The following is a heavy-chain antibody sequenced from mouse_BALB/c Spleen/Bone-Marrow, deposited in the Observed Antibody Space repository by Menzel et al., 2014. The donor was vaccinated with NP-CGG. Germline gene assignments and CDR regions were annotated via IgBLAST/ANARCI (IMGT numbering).Heavy chain of an antibody. V-gene: IGHV1-7*01. CDR3: AGQFTTVADVMDY. CDR2: INPSTGYT. J-gene: IGHJ4*01. D-gene: IGHD1-1*01. Sequence: QVQLKESGAELAKPGASVKMSCKASGYTFTSYWMHWVKQRPGQGLEWIGYINPSTGYTEYNQKFKDKATLTADKSSSPPSKKRSGLKSENLTVYYGAGQFTTVADVMDYWCQGTPVTVS. CDR1: GYTFTSYW.